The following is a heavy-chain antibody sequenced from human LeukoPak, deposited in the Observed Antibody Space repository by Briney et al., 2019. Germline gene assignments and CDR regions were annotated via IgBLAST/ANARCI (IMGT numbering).Heavy chain of an antibody. CDR3: ARASLLLLWFGELSN. CDR1: GYTFTSYG. Sequence: ASVKVSCKASGYTFTSYGISWVRQAPGQGLEWMGWISAYNGNTNYAQKLQGRVTMTTDTSTSTAYMELRSLRSDDTAVYYCARASLLLLWFGELSNWGQGTLVTVSS. D-gene: IGHD3-10*01. J-gene: IGHJ4*02. V-gene: IGHV1-18*01. CDR2: ISAYNGNT.